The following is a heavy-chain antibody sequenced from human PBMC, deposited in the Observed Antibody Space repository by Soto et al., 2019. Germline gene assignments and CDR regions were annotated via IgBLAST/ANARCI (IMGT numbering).Heavy chain of an antibody. V-gene: IGHV3-23*01. J-gene: IGHJ4*02. Sequence: GGSLRLSCAASGFTFSSYAMTWVRQAPGKGLEWVSGISGSGATTSYADSVKGRFTVSRDNSKNTLYLQMNSLRAEDTAVYYCAKDLLYYDYSNFDYWGQGTLVTVSS. D-gene: IGHD3-16*01. CDR1: GFTFSSYA. CDR3: AKDLLYYDYSNFDY. CDR2: ISGSGATT.